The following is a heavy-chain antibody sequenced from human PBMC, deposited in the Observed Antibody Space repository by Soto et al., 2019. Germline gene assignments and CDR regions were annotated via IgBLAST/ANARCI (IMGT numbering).Heavy chain of an antibody. Sequence: APVEVSCVACGLTFPPWGIRWVRQAPGQGLEWMGWISAYNGNTNYAQKLQGRVTMTTDTSTSTAYMELRSLRSDDTAVYYCARDVAPRGYSYGQENFDYWGQGTPVPGSS. CDR2: ISAYNGNT. J-gene: IGHJ4*02. V-gene: IGHV1-18*01. CDR1: GLTFPPWG. CDR3: ARDVAPRGYSYGQENFDY. D-gene: IGHD5-18*01.